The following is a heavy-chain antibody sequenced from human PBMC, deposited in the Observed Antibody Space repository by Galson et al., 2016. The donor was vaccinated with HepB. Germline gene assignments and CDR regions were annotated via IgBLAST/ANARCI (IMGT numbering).Heavy chain of an antibody. CDR3: PVAASYDFWSGYYMLDP. CDR1: GFSFSHAW. V-gene: IGHV3-15*07. Sequence: SLRLSCAASGFSFSHAWMHWVRQAPGKGLEWVGRIKSKTDGGTTDYAAPVKGRFAISRDNSKDTLYLQMNRLKTEDTGVYYCPVAASYDFWSGYYMLDPWGQGTLVTVSS. CDR2: IKSKTDGGTT. J-gene: IGHJ5*02. D-gene: IGHD3-3*01.